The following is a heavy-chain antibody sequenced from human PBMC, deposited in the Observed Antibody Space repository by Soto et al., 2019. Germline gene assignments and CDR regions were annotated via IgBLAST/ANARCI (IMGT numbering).Heavy chain of an antibody. CDR1: GFTFSSYA. Sequence: GGSLRLSCAASGFTFSSYAMHWVRQAPGKGLEWVAVISYDGSNKYYADSVKGRFTISRDNSKNTLYLQMNSLRAEDTAVYYCARRFNIVVVPAAVRDYGMDVWGQGTTVTVSS. V-gene: IGHV3-30-3*01. D-gene: IGHD2-2*02. CDR2: ISYDGSNK. J-gene: IGHJ6*02. CDR3: ARRFNIVVVPAAVRDYGMDV.